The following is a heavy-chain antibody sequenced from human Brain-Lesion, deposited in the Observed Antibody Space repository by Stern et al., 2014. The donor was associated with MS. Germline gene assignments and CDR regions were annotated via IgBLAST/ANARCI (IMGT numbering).Heavy chain of an antibody. J-gene: IGHJ6*02. D-gene: IGHD2-2*01. V-gene: IGHV4-61*02. CDR2: IFNSGST. CDR1: GGSISSGGYY. Sequence: VQLVQSGPGLVKPSQTLSLSCTVSGGSISSGGYYWSWIRQPAGKGLEWIGRIFNSGSTSSNPSLKSRVPISIDTSKTQFSLRLNSMTAADTAVYYCARGRVVPGFQYYATDVWGQGTTVIVSS. CDR3: ARGRVVPGFQYYATDV.